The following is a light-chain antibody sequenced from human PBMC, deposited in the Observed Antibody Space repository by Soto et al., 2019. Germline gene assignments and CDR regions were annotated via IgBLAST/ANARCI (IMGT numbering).Light chain of an antibody. J-gene: IGKJ1*01. Sequence: AIRMTQSPSSLSASTGDRVTITCRASQGISSYLAWYQQKPGKAPKLLIYAESTLQSGVPSRFSGSGSGTDFTLTISCLQSEDFATYYCQQYYSSTWTVGQGTKVDIK. CDR3: QQYYSSTWT. CDR1: QGISSY. CDR2: AES. V-gene: IGKV1-8*01.